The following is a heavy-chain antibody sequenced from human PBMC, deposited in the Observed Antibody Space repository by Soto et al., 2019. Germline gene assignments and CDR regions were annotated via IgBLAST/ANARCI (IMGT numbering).Heavy chain of an antibody. CDR3: AGALGLAPRFDP. J-gene: IGHJ5*02. D-gene: IGHD6-13*01. CDR1: GGSISSYY. V-gene: IGHV4-59*08. Sequence: QVQLQESGPGLVKPSETLSLTCTVSGGSISSYYWSWIRQPPGKGLEWIGYIYYSGSTNYNPSLRRRVTLSVDTSRNQCSLKLSSVTAADTPVYYGAGALGLAPRFDPWGQGTLVTVSS. CDR2: IYYSGST.